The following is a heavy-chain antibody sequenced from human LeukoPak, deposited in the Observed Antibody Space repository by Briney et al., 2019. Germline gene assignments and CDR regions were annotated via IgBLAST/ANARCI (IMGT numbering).Heavy chain of an antibody. Sequence: SETLSLTCTVSGTSITNIEDYWGWIRQSPGKGLEWIGTIHHIGSTYYNPSLKSRATLSVDASKNQFSLKLSSVTAADTAVYYCATWVLGMATIMAFDIWGQGTMVTVSS. CDR1: GTSITNIEDY. D-gene: IGHD5-24*01. J-gene: IGHJ3*02. CDR2: IHHIGST. CDR3: ATWVLGMATIMAFDI. V-gene: IGHV4-39*07.